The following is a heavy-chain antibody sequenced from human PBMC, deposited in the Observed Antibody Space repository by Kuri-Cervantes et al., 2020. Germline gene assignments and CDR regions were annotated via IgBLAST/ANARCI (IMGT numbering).Heavy chain of an antibody. J-gene: IGHJ4*02. CDR1: GYTFTGYY. CDR2: INPNSGGT. CDR3: ARDYGGSSGG. V-gene: IGHV1-2*02. Sequence: ASVKVSCKASGYTFTGYYMHWVRQAPGQGLEWMGWINPNSGGTNYAQKFQGRVTMTRDTSISTDYMERSRLRDDNTGVYYCARDYGGSSGGWGQGTLVTVSS. D-gene: IGHD4-23*01.